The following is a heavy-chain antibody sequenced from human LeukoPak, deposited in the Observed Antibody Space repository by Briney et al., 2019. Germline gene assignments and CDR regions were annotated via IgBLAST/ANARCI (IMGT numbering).Heavy chain of an antibody. D-gene: IGHD6-13*01. CDR1: GFTFNTYA. V-gene: IGHV3-23*01. J-gene: IGHJ4*02. Sequence: TGGCPRLSCAASGFTFNTYAMSWVRLAPGKGLEWVSAIHNSGGSTYYADSVKGRFTISRDNSKNSLYLQMNSLRAEDTAVYYCAKLPFPFSSSWYLHYFDYWGQGTLVTVSS. CDR2: IHNSGGST. CDR3: AKLPFPFSSSWYLHYFDY.